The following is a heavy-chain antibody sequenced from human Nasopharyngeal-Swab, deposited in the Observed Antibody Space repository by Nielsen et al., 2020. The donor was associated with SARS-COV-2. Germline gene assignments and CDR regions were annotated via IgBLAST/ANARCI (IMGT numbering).Heavy chain of an antibody. D-gene: IGHD3-9*01. CDR1: GFTFSSYS. CDR2: ISSSSSYI. Sequence: GGSLRLSCAASGFTFSSYSMNWDRQAPGKGLEWVSSISSSSSYIYYAGSVRGRFTISRDNAKNSLYLQMNSLRAEDTAVYYCARGCVLTGPTCYYYGMDVWGQGTTVTVSS. CDR3: ARGCVLTGPTCYYYGMDV. J-gene: IGHJ6*02. V-gene: IGHV3-21*01.